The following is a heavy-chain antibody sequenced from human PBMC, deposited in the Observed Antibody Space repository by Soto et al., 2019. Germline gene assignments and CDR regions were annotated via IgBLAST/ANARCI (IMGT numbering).Heavy chain of an antibody. CDR2: ISDSGGTT. CDR1: GFTFSSYA. Sequence: EVQLLESGGGLVQPGGSLRLSCAASGFTFSSYAMSWVRQAPGEGLEWVSAISDSGGTTYYEDSVKGRFTISRDNSKNTLYLQMNNLRAEDTAVYSCAKLPYGDYGNFDYWGQGTLVTVSS. J-gene: IGHJ4*02. D-gene: IGHD4-17*01. V-gene: IGHV3-23*01. CDR3: AKLPYGDYGNFDY.